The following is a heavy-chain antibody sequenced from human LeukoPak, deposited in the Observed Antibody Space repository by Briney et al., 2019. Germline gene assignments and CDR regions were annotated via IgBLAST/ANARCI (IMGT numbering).Heavy chain of an antibody. Sequence: PGGSLRLSCAASGFTFSSYNMNWVRQAPGQGLEWVSYINSSSSTIYYADSVKGRFTISRDNATNSLYLQMNSLRAEDTAVYYCARDGVYMDVWGKGTRVTVS. CDR1: GFTFSSYN. V-gene: IGHV3-48*04. CDR3: ARDGVYMDV. J-gene: IGHJ6*03. D-gene: IGHD3-16*01. CDR2: INSSSSTI.